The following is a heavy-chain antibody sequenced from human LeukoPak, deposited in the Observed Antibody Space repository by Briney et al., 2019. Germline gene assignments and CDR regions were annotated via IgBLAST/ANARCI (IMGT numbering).Heavy chain of an antibody. D-gene: IGHD3-22*01. CDR1: GFTFSYYY. CDR2: ISGGSSYT. Sequence: GGPLRPSCAASGFTFSYYYMTWLRQAPEKGEVLGLYISGGSSYTNYADSVKGRFTISRNNAKNSLYLQMTSPRGEDAAVYCCASRGDTSGYYYFDYWGEGSLVTVSS. V-gene: IGHV3-11*03. CDR3: ASRGDTSGYYYFDY. J-gene: IGHJ4*02.